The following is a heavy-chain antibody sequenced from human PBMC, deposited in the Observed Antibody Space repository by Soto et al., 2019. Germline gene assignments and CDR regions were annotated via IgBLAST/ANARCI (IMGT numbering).Heavy chain of an antibody. V-gene: IGHV4-39*07. Sequence: SETLSLTCTVSGGSISSSSYYWGWIRQAPGKGLEWIGEINHSGSTNYNPSLKSRVTISVDTSKNQFSLKLSSVTAADTAVYYCARVPYLFVAATPHWFDPWGQGTLVTVSS. J-gene: IGHJ5*02. CDR1: GGSISSSSYY. CDR3: ARVPYLFVAATPHWFDP. CDR2: INHSGST. D-gene: IGHD2-15*01.